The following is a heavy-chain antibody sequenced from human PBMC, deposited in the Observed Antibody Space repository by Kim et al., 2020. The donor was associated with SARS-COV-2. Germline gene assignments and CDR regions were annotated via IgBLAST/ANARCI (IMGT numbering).Heavy chain of an antibody. V-gene: IGHV4-34*01. CDR1: GGSFSGYY. CDR3: ARAASGGYSGYDGQYGMDV. D-gene: IGHD5-12*01. J-gene: IGHJ6*02. CDR2: INHSGST. Sequence: SETLSLTCAVYGGSFSGYYWSWIRQPPGKGLEWIGEINHSGSTNYNPSLKSRVTISVDTSKNQFSLKLSSVTAADTAVYYCARAASGGYSGYDGQYGMDVWGQGTTVTVSS.